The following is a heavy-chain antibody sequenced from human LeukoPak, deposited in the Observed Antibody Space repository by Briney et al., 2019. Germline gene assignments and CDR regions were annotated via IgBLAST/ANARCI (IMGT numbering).Heavy chain of an antibody. V-gene: IGHV4-34*01. Sequence: SETLSLTCAVYGGSFSGYYWSWIRQPPGKGLEWIGEINHSGSTNYNPSLKSRVTISVDTSKNQFSLKLSSVTAADTAVYYCARHHPAYSSGWRIDYWGQGTLVTVSS. D-gene: IGHD6-19*01. J-gene: IGHJ4*02. CDR1: GGSFSGYY. CDR2: INHSGST. CDR3: ARHHPAYSSGWRIDY.